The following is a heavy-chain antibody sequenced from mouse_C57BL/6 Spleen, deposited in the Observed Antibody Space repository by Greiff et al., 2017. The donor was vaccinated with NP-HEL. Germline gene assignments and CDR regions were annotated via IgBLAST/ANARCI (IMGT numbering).Heavy chain of an antibody. Sequence: QVQLQQPGAELVMPGASVKMSCKASGYTFTSYWMHWVKQRPGQGLEWIGEIDPSDSYNNYNQKFKGMSILTVDKSSSTAFMQLSRLTDEDSAVYYRANTVVEGVNYWGQGTTLTVSS. V-gene: IGHV1-69*01. J-gene: IGHJ2*01. CDR2: IDPSDSYN. CDR1: GYTFTSYW. CDR3: ANTVVEGVNY. D-gene: IGHD1-1*01.